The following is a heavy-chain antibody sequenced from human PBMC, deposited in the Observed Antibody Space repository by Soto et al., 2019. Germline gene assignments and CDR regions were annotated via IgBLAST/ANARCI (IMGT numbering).Heavy chain of an antibody. CDR3: AKAGYCSSTSCLLYWYFDL. V-gene: IGHV3-9*01. CDR2: ISWNSGSI. D-gene: IGHD2-2*01. Sequence: EVQLVESGGGLVQPGRSLRLSCAASGFTFDDYAMHWVRQAPGKGLEWVSGISWNSGSIGYADSVKGRFTISGDNAKNSLYLQMNSLRAEDTALYYCAKAGYCSSTSCLLYWYFDLWGRGTLVTVSS. J-gene: IGHJ2*01. CDR1: GFTFDDYA.